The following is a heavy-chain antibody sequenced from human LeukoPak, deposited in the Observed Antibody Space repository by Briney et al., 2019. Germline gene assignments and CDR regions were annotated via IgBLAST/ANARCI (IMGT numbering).Heavy chain of an antibody. Sequence: SVKVSCKASGGTFIRYTISWVRQAPGQGLEGMGRIIPILGIANNVQKFWGRVTITADKSTSTAYMELSSLRSEDTAVFYCARDPPYYYGSGSSLENWFDPWGQRTLVTVSS. CDR2: IIPILGIA. CDR3: ARDPPYYYGSGSSLENWFDP. D-gene: IGHD3-10*01. V-gene: IGHV1-69*10. CDR1: GGTFIRYT. J-gene: IGHJ5*02.